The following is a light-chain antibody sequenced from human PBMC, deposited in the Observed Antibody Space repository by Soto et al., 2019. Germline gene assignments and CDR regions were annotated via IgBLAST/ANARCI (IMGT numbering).Light chain of an antibody. Sequence: EIVLTQSPGTPSLSPGERATLSCRASQSDSSSYLAWYQQKPGQAPRLLIYGASSRATGIPDRFSGSGSGTDFTLTISRLEPEDFAVYYCQQYGSFWTFGQGTKVEIK. CDR3: QQYGSFWT. CDR1: QSDSSSY. V-gene: IGKV3-20*01. CDR2: GAS. J-gene: IGKJ1*01.